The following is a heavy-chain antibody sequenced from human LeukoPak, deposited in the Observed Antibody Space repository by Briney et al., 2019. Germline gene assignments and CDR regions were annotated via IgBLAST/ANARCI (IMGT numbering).Heavy chain of an antibody. V-gene: IGHV3-48*03. Sequence: GGSLRLSCAASGFAFSNYAMNWVRQAPGKGLEWVSYISSGGSTIYYADSVKGRFTISRDNAKNSLSLQMSSLRAEDTAVYYCASSPEMGYWGQGTLVTVSS. CDR3: ASSPEMGY. J-gene: IGHJ4*02. D-gene: IGHD5-24*01. CDR1: GFAFSNYA. CDR2: ISSGGSTI.